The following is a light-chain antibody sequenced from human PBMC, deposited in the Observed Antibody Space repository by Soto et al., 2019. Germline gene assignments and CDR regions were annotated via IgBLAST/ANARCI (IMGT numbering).Light chain of an antibody. CDR2: RNN. CDR3: AAWDDSLSAWV. V-gene: IGLV1-47*01. Sequence: QSVLTQPPSASGTPGQRVTISCSGSSSNIGSNYVSWYQQLPGTAPKLLIYRNNQRPSGVPDRFSGSKSGTSASLAISGLRSEDEADYYCAAWDDSLSAWVFGGGTKVTVL. CDR1: SSNIGSNY. J-gene: IGLJ3*02.